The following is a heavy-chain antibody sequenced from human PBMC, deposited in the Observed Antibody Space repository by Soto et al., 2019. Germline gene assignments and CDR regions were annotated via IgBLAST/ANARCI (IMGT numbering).Heavy chain of an antibody. CDR2: IYYTGST. D-gene: IGHD6-13*01. J-gene: IGHJ4*02. CDR3: ASLRSRWNIDY. CDR1: GGSISTDDHY. V-gene: IGHV4-30-4*01. Sequence: QVQLQESGPGLVKPSQTLSLTCTVSGGSISTDDHYWSWIRQPPGKGLEWIGYIYYTGSTHYNPSLKSRLFTSRDTSKNQCSLQLTSVTAADTAVYYCASLRSRWNIDYWGQGTLVTVSS.